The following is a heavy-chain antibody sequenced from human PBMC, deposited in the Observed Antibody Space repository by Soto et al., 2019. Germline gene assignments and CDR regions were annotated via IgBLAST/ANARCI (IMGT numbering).Heavy chain of an antibody. CDR1: GGSITFGDYY. CDR2: ISYSGNT. J-gene: IGHJ4*03. D-gene: IGHD3-10*01. Sequence: PSETLSLTCTLSGGSITFGDYYWTWIRQPPGKGLEWIGSISYSGNTYDSSSLRSRLALSVDTSENQFSLRLTSVTAADTAVYYCDKGTYQYASGKYIGDGFNNWGQGTLVTVSS. CDR3: DKGTYQYASGKYIGDGFNN. V-gene: IGHV4-30-4*01.